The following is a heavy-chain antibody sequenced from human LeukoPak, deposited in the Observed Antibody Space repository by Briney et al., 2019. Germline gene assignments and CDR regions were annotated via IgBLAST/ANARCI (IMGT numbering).Heavy chain of an antibody. Sequence: PSETLSLTCTVSGRSLSNFYWTWIRQPPGKGLEWIGPIYYIGSTNYDPSHKSRVTITLVTSSDHFDLKLTSVTAADTAVYYCASQELLVGYYYYIDGWGKGTTVTDSS. D-gene: IGHD1-7*01. V-gene: IGHV4-59*13. CDR3: ASQELLVGYYYYIDG. CDR1: GRSLSNFY. J-gene: IGHJ6*03. CDR2: IYYIGST.